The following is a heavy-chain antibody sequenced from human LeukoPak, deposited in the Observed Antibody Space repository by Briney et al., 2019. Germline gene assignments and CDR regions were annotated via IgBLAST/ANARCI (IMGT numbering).Heavy chain of an antibody. CDR1: GGSISSYY. J-gene: IGHJ4*02. CDR3: ARGYSYGSELDY. V-gene: IGHV4-59*06. Sequence: SETLSLTCTVSGGSISSYYWSWIRQHPGKGLEWIGYIYYSGSTYYNPSLKSRVTISVDTSKNQFSLKLSSVTAADTAVYYCARGYSYGSELDYWGQGTLVTVSS. CDR2: IYYSGST. D-gene: IGHD5-18*01.